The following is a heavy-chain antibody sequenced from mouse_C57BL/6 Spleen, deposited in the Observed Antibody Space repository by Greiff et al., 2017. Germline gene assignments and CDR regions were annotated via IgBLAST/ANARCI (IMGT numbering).Heavy chain of an antibody. D-gene: IGHD4-1*01. V-gene: IGHV1-52*01. Sequence: VQLQQPGAELVRPGSSVKLSCKASGYTFTSYWMHWVKQRPIQGLEWIGNIDPSDSETHYNQKFKDKATLTVDKSSSTAYMQLSSLTSEDSAVYDCAREGGGLGPMDYWGQGTSVTVSS. CDR1: GYTFTSYW. J-gene: IGHJ4*01. CDR3: AREGGGLGPMDY. CDR2: IDPSDSET.